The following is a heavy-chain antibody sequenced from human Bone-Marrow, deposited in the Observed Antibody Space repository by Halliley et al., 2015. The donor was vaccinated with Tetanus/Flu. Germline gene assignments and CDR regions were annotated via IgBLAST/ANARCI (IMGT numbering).Heavy chain of an antibody. CDR3: AKDKPRITTLGVVFFDGVDV. D-gene: IGHD3-3*01. V-gene: IGHV3-9*01. CDR2: ISWNSGSV. Sequence: SLRLSCVASGFTFDDYAMYWVRQAPGKGLEWVSGISWNSGSVNYADSVKGRFTISRDNAKNSLYLQMDSLRAEDTALYFCAKDKPRITTLGVVFFDGVDVWGQGTTVTVSS. J-gene: IGHJ6*02. CDR1: GFTFDDYA.